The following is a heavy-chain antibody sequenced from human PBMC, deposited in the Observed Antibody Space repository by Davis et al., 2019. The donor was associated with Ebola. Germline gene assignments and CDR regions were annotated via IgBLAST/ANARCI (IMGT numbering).Heavy chain of an antibody. D-gene: IGHD3-22*01. J-gene: IGHJ4*02. Sequence: GESLKISCAASGFTVSSNYMSWVRQAPGKGLEWVSVIYSGGSTYYADSVKGRFTISRHNSKNTLYLQMNSLRAEDTAVYYCARDPYYYDSTGDYWGQETLVTVSS. CDR3: ARDPYYYDSTGDY. V-gene: IGHV3-53*04. CDR1: GFTVSSNY. CDR2: IYSGGST.